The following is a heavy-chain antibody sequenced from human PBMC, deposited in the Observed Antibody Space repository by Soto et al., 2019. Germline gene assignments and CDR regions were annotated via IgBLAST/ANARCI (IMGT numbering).Heavy chain of an antibody. J-gene: IGHJ5*02. V-gene: IGHV1-8*02. CDR3: ARMASAGTLNWFDP. CDR1: GYSFINFY. CDR2: MNPGSGKT. D-gene: IGHD6-13*01. Sequence: ASVNVSCKSSGYSFINFYISWVREAAGQGPEWLGWMNPGSGKTGYTSKFQGRVAMTRDASTATSHLDLTSLTSDDTAVYYCARMASAGTLNWFDPWGPGTLVTVSS.